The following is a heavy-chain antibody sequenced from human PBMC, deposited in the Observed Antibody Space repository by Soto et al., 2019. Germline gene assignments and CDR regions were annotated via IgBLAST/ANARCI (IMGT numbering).Heavy chain of an antibody. CDR1: GGSISSSSYY. V-gene: IGHV4-39*01. CDR3: ARRTPAATHQWLVRGSAGMTAFDI. Sequence: ASETLSLTCTVSGGSISSSSYYWGWIRQPPGKGLEWIGSIYYSGSTYYNPSLKSRVTISVDTSKNQFSLKLSSVTAADTAVYYCARRTPAATHQWLVRGSAGMTAFDIWGQGTMVTVSS. CDR2: IYYSGST. D-gene: IGHD6-19*01. J-gene: IGHJ3*02.